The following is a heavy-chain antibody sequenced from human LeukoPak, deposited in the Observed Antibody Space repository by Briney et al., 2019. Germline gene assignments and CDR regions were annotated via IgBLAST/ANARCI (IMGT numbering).Heavy chain of an antibody. Sequence: PSETLSLICTVSGGSISSGGYYWSWIRQHPGTGLEWIGYIYYSGSTYYNPSLKSRVTISVDTSKNQFSLKLSSVTAADTAVYYCASRGVGAHPNAFDIWGQGTMVTVSS. J-gene: IGHJ3*02. CDR2: IYYSGST. CDR3: ASRGVGAHPNAFDI. D-gene: IGHD1-26*01. CDR1: GGSISSGGYY. V-gene: IGHV4-31*03.